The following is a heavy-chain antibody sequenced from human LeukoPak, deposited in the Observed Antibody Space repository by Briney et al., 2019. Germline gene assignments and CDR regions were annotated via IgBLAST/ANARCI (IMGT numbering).Heavy chain of an antibody. V-gene: IGHV3-23*01. J-gene: IGHJ6*04. CDR2: ISGSGGNT. D-gene: IGHD3-10*02. CDR1: GFTFTNYG. CDR3: AELGITMIGGV. Sequence: GGTLRLSCAASGFTFTNYGMGWVRQGPGKGLEWVSAISGSGGNTYYADSVKGRFTISRDNSKNTLYLHLNSLRAEDTAVYYCAELGITMIGGVWGKGTTVTISS.